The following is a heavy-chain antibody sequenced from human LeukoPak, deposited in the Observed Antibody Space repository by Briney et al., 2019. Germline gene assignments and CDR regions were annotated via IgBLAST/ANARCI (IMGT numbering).Heavy chain of an antibody. CDR1: GFTFSDYA. D-gene: IGHD3-22*01. J-gene: IGHJ4*02. CDR3: ARGDSGYDSSGYLPY. CDR2: ISYDGSNK. Sequence: GGSLRLSCVASGFTFSDYAMNWVRQAPGKGLEWVAVISYDGSNKYYADSVMGRFTISRDNSKNTLYLQMNSLRAEDTAVYFCARGDSGYDSSGYLPYWGQGTLVTVSS. V-gene: IGHV3-30*04.